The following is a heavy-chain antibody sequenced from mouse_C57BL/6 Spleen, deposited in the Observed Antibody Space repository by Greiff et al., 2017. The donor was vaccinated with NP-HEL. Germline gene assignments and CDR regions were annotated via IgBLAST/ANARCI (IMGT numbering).Heavy chain of an antibody. CDR2: IWSGGST. J-gene: IGHJ4*01. CDR3: ARTYYGSSYYAMDY. V-gene: IGHV2-2*01. CDR1: GFSLTSYG. Sequence: QVHVKQSGPGLVQPSQSLSITCTVSGFSLTSYGVHWVRQSPGKGLEWLGVIWSGGSTDYNAAFISRLSISKDNSKSQVFFKMNSLQADDTAIYYCARTYYGSSYYAMDYWGQGTSVTVSS. D-gene: IGHD1-1*01.